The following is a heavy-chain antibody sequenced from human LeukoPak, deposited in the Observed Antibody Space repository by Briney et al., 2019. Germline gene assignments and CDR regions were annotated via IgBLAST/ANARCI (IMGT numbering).Heavy chain of an antibody. CDR3: AKDRGWLRYYFDY. CDR2: ISGSGGST. D-gene: IGHD5-12*01. J-gene: IGHJ4*02. Sequence: PGGSLRLSCAASGFTFSNYAMSWVRQAPEKGLEWVSVISGSGGSTYYADSVKGRFTISRDNSKNTLYLQMNSLRAEDTAVYYCAKDRGWLRYYFDYWGQGTLVTVSS. CDR1: GFTFSNYA. V-gene: IGHV3-23*01.